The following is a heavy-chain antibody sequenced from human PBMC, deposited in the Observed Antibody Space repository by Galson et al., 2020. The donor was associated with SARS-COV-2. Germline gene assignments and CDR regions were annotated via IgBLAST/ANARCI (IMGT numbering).Heavy chain of an antibody. J-gene: IGHJ6*02. CDR1: GGSISSYY. V-gene: IGHV4-59*01. D-gene: IGHD3-16*01. CDR3: ARTSMIPLYYYCYGMDV. Sequence: ASETLSLTCTVSGGSISSYYWSWIRQPPGKGLEWIGYIYYSGSTNYNPSLKSRVTISVDTSKNQFSLKLSSVTAADTAVYYCARTSMIPLYYYCYGMDVWGQGTTVTVAS. CDR2: IYYSGST.